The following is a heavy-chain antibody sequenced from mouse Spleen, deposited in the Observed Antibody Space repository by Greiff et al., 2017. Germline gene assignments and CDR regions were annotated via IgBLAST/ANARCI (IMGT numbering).Heavy chain of an antibody. CDR1: GFTFSDYY. CDR2: ISPGSSNT. CDR3: ARGHTVVARDAMDY. V-gene: IGHV5-4*02. J-gene: IGHJ4*01. Sequence: EVMLVESGGGLVKPGGSLKLSCAASGFTFSDYYMHWVRQTPEKRLEWVATISPGSSNTYYPDSVKGRFTISRDNAKNNLYLQMSSLKSEDTAMYYCARGHTVVARDAMDYWGQGTSVTVSS. D-gene: IGHD1-1*01.